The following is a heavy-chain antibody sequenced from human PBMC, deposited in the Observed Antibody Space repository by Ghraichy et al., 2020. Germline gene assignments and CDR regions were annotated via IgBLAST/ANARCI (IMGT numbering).Heavy chain of an antibody. CDR1: GGSFSGYY. V-gene: IGHV4-34*01. CDR2: INHSGST. J-gene: IGHJ4*02. D-gene: IGHD3-16*01. Sequence: SETLSLTCAVYGGSFSGYYWSWIRQPPGKGLEWIGEINHSGSTNYNPSLKSRVTISVDTSKNQFSLKLSSVTAADTAVYYCARAPGGDHLDYWGQGTLVTVSS. CDR3: ARAPGGDHLDY.